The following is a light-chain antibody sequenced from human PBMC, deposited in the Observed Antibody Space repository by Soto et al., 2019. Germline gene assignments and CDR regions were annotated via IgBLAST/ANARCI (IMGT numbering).Light chain of an antibody. Sequence: EIVMTQSLATLSVSPGERATLSCRASQSVSSNLAWYQQKPGQAPRLLMYGASTRATNTPARFSGSGSGTEFTLTISSLQSEDFAVYYCQQYNRWPITFGQGTRLEIK. V-gene: IGKV3-15*01. CDR3: QQYNRWPIT. J-gene: IGKJ5*01. CDR1: QSVSSN. CDR2: GAS.